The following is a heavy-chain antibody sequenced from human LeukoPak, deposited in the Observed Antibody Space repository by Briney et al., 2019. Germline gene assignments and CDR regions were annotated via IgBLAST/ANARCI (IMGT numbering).Heavy chain of an antibody. CDR2: IYPGDSDT. CDR3: VKVRSGYCSGGACLFDY. D-gene: IGHD2-15*01. V-gene: IGHV5-51*01. J-gene: IGHJ4*02. CDR1: GYSFTNYW. Sequence: GESLKISCMGSGYSFTNYWIGWVRQMPGKGLEWMGIIYPGDSDTRYSPSFQGQVTISADKSISTAYLQWSSLKASDTAIYYCVKVRSGYCSGGACLFDYWGQGTLVTVSS.